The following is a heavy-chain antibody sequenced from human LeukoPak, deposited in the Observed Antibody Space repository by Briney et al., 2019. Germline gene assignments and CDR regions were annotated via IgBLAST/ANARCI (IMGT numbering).Heavy chain of an antibody. Sequence: SETLSLTCTVSGGSISSYYWSWIRQPAGKGLGWIGRIYTSGSTNYNPSLKSRVTMSVDTSKNQFSLKLSSVTAADTAVYYCARSYSSSWYTGFDPWGQGTLVTVSS. CDR2: IYTSGST. J-gene: IGHJ5*02. D-gene: IGHD6-13*01. V-gene: IGHV4-4*07. CDR3: ARSYSSSWYTGFDP. CDR1: GGSISSYY.